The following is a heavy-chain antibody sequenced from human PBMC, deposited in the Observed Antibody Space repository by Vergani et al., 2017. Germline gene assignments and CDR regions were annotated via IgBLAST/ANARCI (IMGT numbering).Heavy chain of an antibody. V-gene: IGHV3-21*01. D-gene: IGHD3-3*01. CDR3: ARGRNDFWSGYYKRGAFDI. CDR2: ISSSSSYK. Sequence: EVQLVESGGGLVKPGGSLRLSCAASGFTFSSYSMNWVRQAPGKGLEWVPSISSSSSYKYYADSVKGRFTISRDNAKNSLYLQMNSLRAEDTAVYYCARGRNDFWSGYYKRGAFDIGGQGSMVTVSP. CDR1: GFTFSSYS. J-gene: IGHJ3*02.